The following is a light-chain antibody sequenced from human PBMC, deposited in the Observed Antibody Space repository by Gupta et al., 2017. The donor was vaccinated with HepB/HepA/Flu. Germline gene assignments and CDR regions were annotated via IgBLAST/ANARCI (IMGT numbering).Light chain of an antibody. J-gene: IGLJ2*01. CDR2: GKN. Sequence: SSVLTPDPAVSVALGQTVRITCQGDSLRSYYASWYQQTPGQAPVLVIYGKNNRPSGIPDRFSGSSSGNTASLTITGAQAEDEADYYCHSRDSSGNHVVFGGGTKLTVL. CDR1: SLRSYY. CDR3: HSRDSSGNHVV. V-gene: IGLV3-19*01.